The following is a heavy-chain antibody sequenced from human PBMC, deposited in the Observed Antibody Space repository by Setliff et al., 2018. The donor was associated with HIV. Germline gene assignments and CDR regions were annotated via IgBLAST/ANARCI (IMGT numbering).Heavy chain of an antibody. D-gene: IGHD6-19*01. CDR3: ARDRGIAVAGFFDY. Sequence: ASVKVSCKASGYTFTSYGISWVRQAPGQGLEWTGWISAYNGNTNYAQKLQGRVTMTTDTSTSTAYMELRSLRSDDTAVYYCARDRGIAVAGFFDYWGQGTLVTVSS. CDR1: GYTFTSYG. V-gene: IGHV1-18*01. J-gene: IGHJ4*02. CDR2: ISAYNGNT.